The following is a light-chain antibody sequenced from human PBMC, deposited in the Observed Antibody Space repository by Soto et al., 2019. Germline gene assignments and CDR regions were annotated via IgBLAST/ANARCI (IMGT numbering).Light chain of an antibody. CDR3: QQYNKWPPWT. Sequence: EIVMTQSPATLSVSPGERATLSCRASQSVSSNLAWYQQKPGQAPRLLIYGASIRATGIPVRFSGSGSGTEFTLTISSLQAGDFAVYYCQQYNKWPPWTFGRGTKVEIK. CDR1: QSVSSN. J-gene: IGKJ1*01. V-gene: IGKV3-15*01. CDR2: GAS.